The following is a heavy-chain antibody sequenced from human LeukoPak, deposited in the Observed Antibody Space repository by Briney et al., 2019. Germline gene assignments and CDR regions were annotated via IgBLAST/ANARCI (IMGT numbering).Heavy chain of an antibody. CDR3: ARGKPRRMGIDY. CDR1: GFIFTTYS. CDR2: IYNSTYTI. J-gene: IGHJ4*02. V-gene: IGHV3-48*01. Sequence: GGSLRLSCAASGFIFTTYSMNWVRQAPGKGLEWISYIYNSTYTIYYADSVKGRFTISTDKAKNSLYLQMNSLRAEDTAVYYCARGKPRRMGIDYWGQGTLVTVSS.